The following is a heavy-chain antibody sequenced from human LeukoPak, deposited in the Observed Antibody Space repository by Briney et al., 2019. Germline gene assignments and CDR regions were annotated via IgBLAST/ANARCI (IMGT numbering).Heavy chain of an antibody. V-gene: IGHV3-21*01. J-gene: IGHJ4*02. CDR2: ISSSSSYI. CDR1: GFTFSSYS. Sequence: GGSLRLSCAASGFTFSSYSMNWVRQAPGKGLEWVSSISSSSSYIYYADSVKGRFTISRDNAKNSLYLQINSLRAEDTAVYYCARDLLFIAVAGPGLDYWGQGTLVTVSS. D-gene: IGHD6-19*01. CDR3: ARDLLFIAVAGPGLDY.